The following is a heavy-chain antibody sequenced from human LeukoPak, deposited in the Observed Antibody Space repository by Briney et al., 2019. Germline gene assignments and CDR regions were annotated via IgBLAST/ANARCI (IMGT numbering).Heavy chain of an antibody. CDR1: GFTVSSNY. CDR2: IYSGGST. V-gene: IGHV3-66*01. D-gene: IGHD2-21*01. J-gene: IGHJ6*03. CDR3: AREVVIDVCYMDV. Sequence: GGSLRLSCAASGFTVSSNYMSWVRQAPGKGLEWVSVIYSGGSTYYADSVKGRFTISRDNAKNSLYLQMNSLRAEDTAVYYCAREVVIDVCYMDVWGKGTTVTVSS.